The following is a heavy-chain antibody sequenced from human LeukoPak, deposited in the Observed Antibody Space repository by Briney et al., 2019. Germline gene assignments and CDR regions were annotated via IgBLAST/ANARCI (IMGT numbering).Heavy chain of an antibody. CDR2: ISGSGGST. CDR1: GGSISSYY. J-gene: IGHJ4*02. Sequence: ETLSLTCTVSGGSISSYYWSWVRQAPGKGLEWVSAISGSGGSTYYADSVKGRFTISRDNSKNTLYLQMNSLRAEDTAVYYCAKDRWWLRLYYFDYWGQGTLVTVSS. V-gene: IGHV3-23*01. D-gene: IGHD5-12*01. CDR3: AKDRWWLRLYYFDY.